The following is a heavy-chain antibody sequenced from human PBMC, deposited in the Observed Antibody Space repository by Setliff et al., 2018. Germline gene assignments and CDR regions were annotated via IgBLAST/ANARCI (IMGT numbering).Heavy chain of an antibody. D-gene: IGHD5-12*01. V-gene: IGHV3-66*01. CDR3: AGCGYGQYYAMDV. Sequence: PGGSLRLSCAASGFTVSSYYMTWVRQAPGKGLEWVSVIYTGGSTYYADSVKGRFTISRDDSNNTLYLQMKSLRAEDTAVYYCAGCGYGQYYAMDVWGQGTTVTV. J-gene: IGHJ6*02. CDR2: IYTGGST. CDR1: GFTVSSYY.